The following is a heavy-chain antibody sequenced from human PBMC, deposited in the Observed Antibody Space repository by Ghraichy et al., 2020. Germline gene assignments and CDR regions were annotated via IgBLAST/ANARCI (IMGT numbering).Heavy chain of an antibody. CDR2: IYYSGST. D-gene: IGHD3-10*01. V-gene: IGHV4-39*01. Sequence: SETLSLTCTVSGGSISSSRYYWGWIRQPPGKGLEWIGSIYYSGSTHSNPSLKSRVTISMDTSKKQFSLKLNSVTAADTAVYYCARHVARYYTSGTYYNPCYFDHWGQGTLVTVSS. CDR3: ARHVARYYTSGTYYNPCYFDH. CDR1: GGSISSSRYY. J-gene: IGHJ4*02.